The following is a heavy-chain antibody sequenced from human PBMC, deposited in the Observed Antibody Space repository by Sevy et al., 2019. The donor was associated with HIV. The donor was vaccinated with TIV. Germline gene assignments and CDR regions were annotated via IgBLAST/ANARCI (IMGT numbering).Heavy chain of an antibody. CDR1: GLSFRSYE. CDR3: ATSRRDYDNYYFDY. J-gene: IGHJ4*01. D-gene: IGHD3-16*01. V-gene: IGHV3-48*03. Sequence: GGSLRLSCAASGLSFRSYELNWVRQAPGKGLQWISYISTGGGTIFYADSVKGRFTISRDNAKNSVFLQMNSLRAEDTAVYFCATSRRDYDNYYFDYRGHGTLVTVSS. CDR2: ISTGGGTI.